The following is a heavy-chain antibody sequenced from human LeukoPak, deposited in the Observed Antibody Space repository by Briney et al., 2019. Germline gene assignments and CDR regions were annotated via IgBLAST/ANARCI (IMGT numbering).Heavy chain of an antibody. Sequence: GGSLRLSCADSGFTFSIYAMNWVRQAPGKGLEWVSGISGSGLSTYYADSVKGRFTISRDNSKNTLYLQMNSPRADDTAVYYCASDVRAAAGTSGYYWGQGTLVTVSS. D-gene: IGHD6-13*01. CDR1: GFTFSIYA. CDR3: ASDVRAAAGTSGYY. V-gene: IGHV3-23*01. J-gene: IGHJ4*02. CDR2: ISGSGLST.